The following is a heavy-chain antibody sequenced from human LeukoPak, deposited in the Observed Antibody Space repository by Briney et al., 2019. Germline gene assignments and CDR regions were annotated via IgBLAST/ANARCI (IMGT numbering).Heavy chain of an antibody. D-gene: IGHD2/OR15-2a*01. CDR2: IYYSGST. V-gene: IGHV4-61*01. Sequence: SETLSLTRTASDGSVSSGRYYWSWIRQPPGKGLEWIGYIYYSGSTNYNPSLKSRVTISVDTSKNQFSLKLHSVTAADTAVYYCASTPLVPSTHVDIWGHGTMVTVSS. CDR3: ASTPLVPSTHVDI. CDR1: DGSVSSGRYY. J-gene: IGHJ3*02.